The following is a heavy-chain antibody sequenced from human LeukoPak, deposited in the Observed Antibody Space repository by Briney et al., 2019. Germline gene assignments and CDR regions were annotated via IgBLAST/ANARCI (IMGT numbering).Heavy chain of an antibody. CDR3: ARDGYCSGGSCSNWFDP. V-gene: IGHV1-69*13. CDR1: GGSFNHFA. J-gene: IGHJ5*02. Sequence: GASVKVSCKASGGSFNHFAVNWVRQAPGQGLEWMGGIIPIYETTNYAQKFQGRVTITADGFTSSAYMELSSLRSEDTAVYYCARDGYCSGGSCSNWFDPWGQGTLVTVSS. CDR2: IIPIYETT. D-gene: IGHD2-15*01.